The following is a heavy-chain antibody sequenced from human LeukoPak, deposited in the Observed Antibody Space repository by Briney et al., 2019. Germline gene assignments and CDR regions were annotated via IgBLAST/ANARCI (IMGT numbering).Heavy chain of an antibody. V-gene: IGHV4-34*01. J-gene: IGHJ6*03. D-gene: IGHD3-10*01. CDR2: INHSGST. CDR3: ARVRRKITMVRGGSYMDV. CDR1: GGSFSGYY. Sequence: SETLSLTCAVYGGSFSGYYWSWLRQPPGKGLEWIGEINHSGSTNYNPSLKSRVTIPVDTSKNQFSLKLSSVTAADTAVYYCARVRRKITMVRGGSYMDVWGKGTTVTVSS.